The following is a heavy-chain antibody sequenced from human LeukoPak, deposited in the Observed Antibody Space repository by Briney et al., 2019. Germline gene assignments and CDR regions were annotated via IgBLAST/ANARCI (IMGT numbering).Heavy chain of an antibody. Sequence: SETLSLTCTVSGGSISNYYWSWIRQPPGKGLEWIGYIYYTGSTNYNPSLKSRVTISVDTSKNQFTLKLSSVTAADTAVYYCARGPARGATTGADAFDIWGQGTMVTVSS. D-gene: IGHD1-1*01. CDR1: GGSISNYY. V-gene: IGHV4-59*08. J-gene: IGHJ3*02. CDR2: IYYTGST. CDR3: ARGPARGATTGADAFDI.